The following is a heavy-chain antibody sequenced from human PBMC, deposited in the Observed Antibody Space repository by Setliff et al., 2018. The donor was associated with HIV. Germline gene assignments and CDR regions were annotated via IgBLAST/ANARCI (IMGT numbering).Heavy chain of an antibody. J-gene: IGHJ4*02. CDR1: GGSLSGHY. V-gene: IGHV4-34*01. CDR3: VTSSSWSSRLNF. CDR2: INHSGKT. Sequence: SETLSLTCAVYGGSLSGHYWTWIRQPPGEGLEWIGEINHSGKTNYNPSLKSRVTISVDTFKNQFSLKVTSVTAADTAVYYCVTSSSWSSRLNFWGQGMLVTVSS. D-gene: IGHD6-13*01.